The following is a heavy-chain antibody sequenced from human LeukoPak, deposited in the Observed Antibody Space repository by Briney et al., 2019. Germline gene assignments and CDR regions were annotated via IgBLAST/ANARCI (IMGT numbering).Heavy chain of an antibody. CDR2: MRSSGSTI. Sequence: GGSLRLSCAASGFTFSDYYMNWIRQAPGKGLEWIASMRSSGSTIKYADSVKGRFTTSRDNAKNSLFLQMNSLRAEDTAVYYCAREDLGYCSSTSCYKKYYYYYMDVWGKGTTVTVSS. CDR1: GFTFSDYY. J-gene: IGHJ6*03. D-gene: IGHD2-2*02. V-gene: IGHV3-11*04. CDR3: AREDLGYCSSTSCYKKYYYYYMDV.